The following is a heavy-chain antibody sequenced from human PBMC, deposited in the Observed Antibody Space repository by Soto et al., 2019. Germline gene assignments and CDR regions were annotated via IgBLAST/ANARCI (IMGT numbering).Heavy chain of an antibody. V-gene: IGHV4-59*01. CDR3: ARGRVPAV. CDR1: GGSLNNYY. Sequence: QVQLQESGPGLVRPSETLFLTCTVSGGSLNNYYWSWIRQPPGKGLEWIGYVHYSGSTGYNPSLKSRVTISVDTSKNQLSLKVTSVTAADTAIYFCARGRVPAVWGQGTLVTVSS. D-gene: IGHD2-2*01. CDR2: VHYSGST. J-gene: IGHJ4*02.